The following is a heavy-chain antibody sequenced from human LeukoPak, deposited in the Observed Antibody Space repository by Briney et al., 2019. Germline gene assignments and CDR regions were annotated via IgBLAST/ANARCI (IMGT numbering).Heavy chain of an antibody. J-gene: IGHJ4*02. V-gene: IGHV3-23*01. CDR1: GFTFSSYA. CDR2: ISSSGGST. CDR3: AKERGGYFYGQFDY. D-gene: IGHD5-18*01. Sequence: GGSLRLSCAASGFTFSSYAMSWVRQAPGKGLEWVSGISSSGGSTYYADSVKGRFTISRDNSKDTLYLQMNSLRAEDTAVYYCAKERGGYFYGQFDYWGQGTLVTVSS.